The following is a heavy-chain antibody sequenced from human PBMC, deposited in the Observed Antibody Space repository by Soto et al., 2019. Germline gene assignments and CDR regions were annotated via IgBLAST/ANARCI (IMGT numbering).Heavy chain of an antibody. D-gene: IGHD3-3*02. CDR2: IYHSGST. J-gene: IGHJ4*02. Sequence: PSQTLSLTCPVSGDSINSSHKWIWLRQPPGKGLEWIGQIYHSGSTNYNPSLTSRVTISVDKSKNHFSLKVTSVTAADTAVYYCAVGHFWSGPRTYTRLDYWGQGTLVTV. CDR3: AVGHFWSGPRTYTRLDY. CDR1: GDSINSSHK. V-gene: IGHV4-4*02.